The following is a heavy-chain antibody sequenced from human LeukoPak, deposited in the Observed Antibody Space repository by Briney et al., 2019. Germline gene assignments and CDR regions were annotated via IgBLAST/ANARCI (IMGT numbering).Heavy chain of an antibody. CDR2: INPSGGST. J-gene: IGHJ4*02. V-gene: IGHV1-46*01. D-gene: IGHD6-6*01. CDR3: ASYSSSSDGFDY. Sequence: ASVKIPCKASGYTFTSYYMHWVRQAPGQGLEWMGIINPSGGSTSYAQKFQGRVTMTRDTSTSTVYMELSSLRSEDTAVYYCASYSSSSDGFDYWAREPWSPSPQ. CDR1: GYTFTSYY.